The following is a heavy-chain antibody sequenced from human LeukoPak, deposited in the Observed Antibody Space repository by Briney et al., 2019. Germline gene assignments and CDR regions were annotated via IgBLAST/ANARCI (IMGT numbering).Heavy chain of an antibody. V-gene: IGHV3-48*03. CDR2: ISSSGSTI. CDR3: ATLVNYWCFDY. J-gene: IGHJ4*02. Sequence: PGGSLRLSCAASGFTFSSYEMNWVRQGPGKGLEWVSYISSSGSTIYYADSVKGRFTISRDNAKNSLYLQMNSLRAEDTAVYYCATLVNYWCFDYWGQGTLVTVSS. D-gene: IGHD2-8*02. CDR1: GFTFSSYE.